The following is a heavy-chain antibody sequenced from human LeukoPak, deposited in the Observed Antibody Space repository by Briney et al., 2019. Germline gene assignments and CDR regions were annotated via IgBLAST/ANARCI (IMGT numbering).Heavy chain of an antibody. CDR2: ISAYNGNT. CDR1: GYTFTSYG. D-gene: IGHD6-13*01. CDR3: ARDSLLIAAAEIDY. Sequence: ASVKVSCKASGYTFTSYGISWVRQAPGQGLEWMGWISAYNGNTNYAQKLQGRVTMTTDTSTSTAYMELRSLRSDDTAVYYCARDSLLIAAAEIDYWGQGTLVTVSS. J-gene: IGHJ4*02. V-gene: IGHV1-18*01.